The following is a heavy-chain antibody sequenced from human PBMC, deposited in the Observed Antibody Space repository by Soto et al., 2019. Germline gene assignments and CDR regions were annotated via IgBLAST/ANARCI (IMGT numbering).Heavy chain of an antibody. CDR3: VQSRCGGDCLQSYSSHSYYGLDV. D-gene: IGHD2-21*02. Sequence: QITLKESGPTLVKPTQTLTLTCTFSGFSLSTTGVGVGWIRQPPGKALEWLALIYWDDDKRYNPSLNSRLTITKDNAKNQXXLXMXXMDPVDTATFYCVQSRCGGDCLQSYSSHSYYGLDVWGQGTTVTVSS. CDR2: IYWDDDK. V-gene: IGHV2-5*02. J-gene: IGHJ6*02. CDR1: GFSLSTTGVG.